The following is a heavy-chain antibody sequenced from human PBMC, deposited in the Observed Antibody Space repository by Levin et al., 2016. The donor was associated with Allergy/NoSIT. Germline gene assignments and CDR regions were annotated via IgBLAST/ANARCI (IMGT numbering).Heavy chain of an antibody. V-gene: IGHV4-39*01. CDR1: GGSVSSSSYY. D-gene: IGHD7-27*01. CDR2: IYYSGST. CDR3: ARDVTGTNAFDI. Sequence: SETLSLTCTVSGGSVSSSSYYWGWIRQPPGKGLEWIGNIYYSGSTYYNPSLKSRVTISVDTSKNQFSLRLSSVTAADTAVYSCARDVTGTNAFDIWGQGTMVTVSS. J-gene: IGHJ3*02.